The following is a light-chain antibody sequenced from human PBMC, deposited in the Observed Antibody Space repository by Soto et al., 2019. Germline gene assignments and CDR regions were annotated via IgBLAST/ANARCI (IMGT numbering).Light chain of an antibody. CDR1: QSISSW. J-gene: IGKJ1*01. Sequence: DIQMSQSPSTLSASVGDRVTITCRASQSISSWLAWYQQKPGKAPKLLIYKASSLQSGVPSRFSGSGSGTDFTLTISRLEPEDFAVYYCQQYGSSPWTLGQGTKVDI. V-gene: IGKV1-5*03. CDR2: KAS. CDR3: QQYGSSPWT.